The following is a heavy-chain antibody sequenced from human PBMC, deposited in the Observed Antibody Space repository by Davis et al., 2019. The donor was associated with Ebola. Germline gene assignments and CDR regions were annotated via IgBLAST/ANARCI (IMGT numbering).Heavy chain of an antibody. V-gene: IGHV1-46*01. D-gene: IGHD3-22*01. CDR1: GFTFSSYG. CDR3: ARAGSSGRRFDY. Sequence: GESLKISCAASGFTFSSYGMHWVRQAPGQGLEWMGIINPSGGGSTTYAQKFQGRVTITRDTSTTTVYMELSSLRSEDTAVYYCARAGSSGRRFDYWGQGTLVTVSS. J-gene: IGHJ4*02. CDR2: INPSGGGST.